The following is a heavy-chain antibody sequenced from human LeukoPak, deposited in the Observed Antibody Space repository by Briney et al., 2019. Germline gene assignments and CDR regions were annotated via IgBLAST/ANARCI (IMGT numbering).Heavy chain of an antibody. J-gene: IGHJ3*02. CDR2: INPSGGST. D-gene: IGHD2-2*01. Sequence: GSSVNVSCKASGGTFSSYAISWVRQAPGQGLEWMGIINPSGGSTSYAQKFQGRVTMTRDTSTSTVYMELSSLRSEDTAVYYCARDRLKTDIVVVPAGAFDIWGQGTMVTVSS. CDR3: ARDRLKTDIVVVPAGAFDI. CDR1: GGTFSSYA. V-gene: IGHV1-46*01.